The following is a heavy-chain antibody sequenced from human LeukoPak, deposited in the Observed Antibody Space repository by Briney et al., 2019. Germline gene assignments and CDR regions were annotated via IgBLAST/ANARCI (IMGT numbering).Heavy chain of an antibody. V-gene: IGHV1-18*01. CDR3: ARDSGWELQQYYFDY. J-gene: IGHJ4*02. Sequence: ASVKVSCKASGYTFTSYSINWGRPAPGQGLGWIGWINASNGNTNYALKFQGRVTMTIDSSTRTVNMELRSLRSDDTAFYFCARDSGWELQQYYFDYWGQGTLVTVSS. D-gene: IGHD2-15*01. CDR2: INASNGNT. CDR1: GYTFTSYS.